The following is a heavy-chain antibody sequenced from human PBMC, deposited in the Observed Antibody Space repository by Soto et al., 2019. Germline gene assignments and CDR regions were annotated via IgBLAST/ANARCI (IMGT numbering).Heavy chain of an antibody. CDR2: TSAYNGNT. D-gene: IGHD3-3*01. Sequence: GASVKVSCKASGYTFTSYGISWVRQAPGQGLEWMGWTSAYNGNTNYAQKLQGRVTMTTDTSTSTAHMELRSLRSDDTAVYYCARDFWRYYDFWSGYYSAFDIWGQGTMVTVSS. CDR1: GYTFTSYG. J-gene: IGHJ3*02. CDR3: ARDFWRYYDFWSGYYSAFDI. V-gene: IGHV1-18*01.